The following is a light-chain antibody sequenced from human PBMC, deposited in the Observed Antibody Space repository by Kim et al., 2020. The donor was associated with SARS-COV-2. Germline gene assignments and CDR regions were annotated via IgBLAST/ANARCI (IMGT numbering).Light chain of an antibody. V-gene: IGKV3-20*01. CDR2: GAS. J-gene: IGKJ1*01. CDR3: QQYDSSPHT. CDR1: QTLSSDY. Sequence: SPGERATPSCRASQTLSSDYLAWYQQKPGQAPRLLIYGASNRATGIPDSFSGSGSGTDFTLTISSLAPEDFAVYYCQQYDSSPHTFGQGTKVDIK.